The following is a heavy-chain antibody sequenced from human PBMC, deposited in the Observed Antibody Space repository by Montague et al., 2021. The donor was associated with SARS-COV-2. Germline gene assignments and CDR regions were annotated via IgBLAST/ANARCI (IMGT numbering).Heavy chain of an antibody. Sequence: SETLSLTCAVYGGSFSGYYWSWIRQPPGKGLVWIGEINHSGSTNYNPSLQSRVTISVDKSKNQLSLKLITVTAADTAVYYCARVCYYGSGASFGMDAWGQGTMVTVSS. CDR3: ARVCYYGSGASFGMDA. J-gene: IGHJ6*02. CDR1: GGSFSGYY. CDR2: INHSGST. V-gene: IGHV4-34*01. D-gene: IGHD3-10*01.